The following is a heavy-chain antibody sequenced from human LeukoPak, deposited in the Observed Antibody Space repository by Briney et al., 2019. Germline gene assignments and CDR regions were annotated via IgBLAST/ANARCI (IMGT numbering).Heavy chain of an antibody. D-gene: IGHD6-13*01. Sequence: GRSLRLSCAASGFTFSSYVMNWVRQAPGKGLEWVASISYDGSNKYCADSVKGRFTISRDNSKNTLYLEMNSLRAEDTVVYYCARNRQLDYWGQGTLVTVSS. V-gene: IGHV3-30*04. CDR3: ARNRQLDY. CDR2: ISYDGSNK. J-gene: IGHJ4*02. CDR1: GFTFSSYV.